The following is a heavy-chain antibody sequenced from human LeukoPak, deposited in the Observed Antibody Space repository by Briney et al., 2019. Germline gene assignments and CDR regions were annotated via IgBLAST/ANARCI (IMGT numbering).Heavy chain of an antibody. D-gene: IGHD3-10*01. V-gene: IGHV3-30*02. Sequence: PGGSLRLSCAVSGFAFGSEAMSWVRQAPGKGLEWVALISFDGSQKYYADSVKGRFTISRDNSKSTVYLQMNSLRVEDAAVYYCSKDLTSDFGGDLDPWGQGTLVTVSS. CDR2: ISFDGSQK. J-gene: IGHJ5*02. CDR1: GFAFGSEA. CDR3: SKDLTSDFGGDLDP.